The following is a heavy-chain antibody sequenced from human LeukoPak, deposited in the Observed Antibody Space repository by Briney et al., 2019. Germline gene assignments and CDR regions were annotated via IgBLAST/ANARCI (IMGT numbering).Heavy chain of an antibody. CDR3: AKNARVTPRPDYFDY. V-gene: IGHV3-23*01. CDR1: GFTFSSYA. Sequence: GGSLRLSCAAFGFTFSSYAMSWVRQAPGKGLEWVSAISGSGGSTYYADSVKGRFTISRDNSKNTLYLQMNSLRAEDTAVYYCAKNARVTPRPDYFDYWGQGTLVTVSS. D-gene: IGHD4-11*01. J-gene: IGHJ4*02. CDR2: ISGSGGST.